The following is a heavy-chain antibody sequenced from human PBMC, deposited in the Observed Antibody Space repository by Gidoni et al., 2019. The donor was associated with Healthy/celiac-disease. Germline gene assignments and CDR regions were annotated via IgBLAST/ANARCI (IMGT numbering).Heavy chain of an antibody. D-gene: IGHD3-10*01. CDR3: ARGGEEDAFDI. CDR2: NIPILGIA. V-gene: IGHV1-69*02. Sequence: QAQLAKSGAEVKKPGSSVKVSCKASGGTFSSSTICWVREAPGQGLEWMGRNIPILGIANYAQKFQGRVTITADKSTSTAYMELSSLRSEDTAVYYCARGGEEDAFDIWGQGTMVTVSS. CDR1: GGTFSSST. J-gene: IGHJ3*02.